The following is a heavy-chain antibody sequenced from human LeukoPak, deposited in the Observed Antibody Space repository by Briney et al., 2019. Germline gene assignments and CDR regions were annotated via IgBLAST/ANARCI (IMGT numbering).Heavy chain of an antibody. D-gene: IGHD3-10*01. V-gene: IGHV3-21*01. Sequence: KPGGSLRPSCAASGFTFSSYSMNWVRQAPGKGLEWVSSISSSSSYIYYADSVKGRFTISRDNAKNSLYLQMNSLRAEDTAVYYCARDPVFFAETSVRGITDDLLSWGQGTLVTASS. J-gene: IGHJ5*02. CDR2: ISSSSSYI. CDR1: GFTFSSYS. CDR3: ARDPVFFAETSVRGITDDLLS.